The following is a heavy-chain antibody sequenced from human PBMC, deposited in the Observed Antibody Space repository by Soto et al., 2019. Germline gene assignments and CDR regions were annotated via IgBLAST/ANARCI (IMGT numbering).Heavy chain of an antibody. Sequence: GESLKISCKGSGYSFTSYWIGWVRQMPGKGLEWMGIIYLGDSDTRYRPSFRGQVTISADKSISTAYLQWSSLKASDTAMYYCARAKYCSGGSCYYYYGMDVWGQGTTVTVSS. J-gene: IGHJ6*02. CDR1: GYSFTSYW. D-gene: IGHD2-15*01. CDR3: ARAKYCSGGSCYYYYGMDV. V-gene: IGHV5-51*01. CDR2: IYLGDSDT.